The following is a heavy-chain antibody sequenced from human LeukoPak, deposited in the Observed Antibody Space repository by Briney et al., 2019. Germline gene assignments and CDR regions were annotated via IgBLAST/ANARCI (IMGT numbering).Heavy chain of an antibody. CDR1: GYTFNSYG. D-gene: IGHD2-2*01. Sequence: ASVKVSCKASGYTFNSYGISWVRQAPGQGLEWMGWISAYNGNTNYAQKLQGRVTMTTDTSTSTAYMELRSLRSDDTAVYYCARVVVVVPALSYYYYMDVWGKGTTVTVSS. J-gene: IGHJ6*03. CDR2: ISAYNGNT. CDR3: ARVVVVVPALSYYYYMDV. V-gene: IGHV1-18*01.